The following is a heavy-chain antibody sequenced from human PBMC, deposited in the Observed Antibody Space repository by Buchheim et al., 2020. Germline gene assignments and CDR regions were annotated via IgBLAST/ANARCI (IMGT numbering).Heavy chain of an antibody. V-gene: IGHV3-48*03. CDR2: ISSSGSTI. Sequence: EVQLVESGGGLVQPGGSLRLSCAASGFTFSSYEMNWVRQAPGKGLEWVSYISSSGSTIYYADSVKGRFTISRDNAKNSLYLQMNSLRAEDTAVYYCAREGVFGVVTTHYYGMDVWGQGTT. D-gene: IGHD3-3*01. J-gene: IGHJ6*02. CDR3: AREGVFGVVTTHYYGMDV. CDR1: GFTFSSYE.